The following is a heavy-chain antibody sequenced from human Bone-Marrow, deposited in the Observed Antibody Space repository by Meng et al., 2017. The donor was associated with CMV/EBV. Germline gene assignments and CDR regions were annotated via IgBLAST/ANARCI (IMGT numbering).Heavy chain of an antibody. CDR1: GYTFTSYG. Sequence: ASVKVSCKASGYTFTSYGISWVRQAPGQGLEWMGWISAYNGNTNYAQKLQGRVTMTTDTSTSTAYMELRSVRSDDTSAYYCARDRGYGVYFDYWGQGTLVTVSS. D-gene: IGHD4-17*01. CDR3: ARDRGYGVYFDY. CDR2: ISAYNGNT. J-gene: IGHJ4*02. V-gene: IGHV1-18*01.